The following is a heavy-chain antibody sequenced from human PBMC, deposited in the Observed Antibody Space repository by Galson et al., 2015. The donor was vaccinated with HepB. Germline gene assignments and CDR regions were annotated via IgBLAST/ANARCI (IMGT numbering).Heavy chain of an antibody. CDR1: GFTFNYAW. CDR3: TTLKVWDVVDYCFYMDV. J-gene: IGHJ6*03. Sequence: SLRLSCAASGFTFNYAWMSWVRQAPGKGLEWVGLIKTKTDGGATDYTAPVKGRFSISRHDSKSTMYLQMNSLKTEDTAVYYCTTLKVWDVVDYCFYMDVWGKGTMVNVTS. CDR2: IKTKTDGGAT. D-gene: IGHD5-12*01. V-gene: IGHV3-15*01.